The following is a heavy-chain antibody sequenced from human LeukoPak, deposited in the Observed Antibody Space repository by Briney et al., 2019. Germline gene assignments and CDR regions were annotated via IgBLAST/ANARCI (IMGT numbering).Heavy chain of an antibody. CDR3: ARTTEGYCRGRSCYSYYYYMDV. V-gene: IGHV4-59*01. D-gene: IGHD2-15*01. CDR2: IHYSGST. CDR1: GGSISSYY. J-gene: IGHJ6*03. Sequence: PSETLSLTCTVSGGSISSYYGSWIRQPPGKGLEWIGYIHYSGSTNYNPSLTSRVTISVDTSKNQFSLKLSSVTAADTAVYYCARTTEGYCRGRSCYSYYYYMDVWGKGTTVTVSS.